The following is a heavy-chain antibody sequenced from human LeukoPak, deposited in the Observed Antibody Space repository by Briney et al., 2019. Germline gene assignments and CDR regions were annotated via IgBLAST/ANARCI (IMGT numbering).Heavy chain of an antibody. CDR3: ASRTNSGPPF. CDR1: GFTFSDCA. D-gene: IGHD3-10*01. Sequence: GGSLRLSCAASGFTFSDCAVHWVRQAPGKGLEWVALISYDGSNKHYADSVKGRFTISRDNSKNTMSLQMNSLRREDTAVYYCASRTNSGPPFWGQGTLVTVSS. V-gene: IGHV3-30-3*01. J-gene: IGHJ1*01. CDR2: ISYDGSNK.